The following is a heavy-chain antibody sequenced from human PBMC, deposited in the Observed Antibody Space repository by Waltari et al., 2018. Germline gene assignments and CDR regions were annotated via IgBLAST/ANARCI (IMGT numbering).Heavy chain of an antibody. D-gene: IGHD2-15*01. V-gene: IGHV1-69*15. J-gene: IGHJ1*01. CDR2: IIPIFGTA. CDR1: GGTFSSYA. Sequence: QVQLVQSGAEVKKPGSSVKVSCKASGGTFSSYAISWVRQAPGQGLGWMGRIIPIFGTANYAQKFQGRVTITADESTSTAYMELSSLRSEDTAVYYCARAYCSGGSCYSFQHWGQGTLVTVSS. CDR3: ARAYCSGGSCYSFQH.